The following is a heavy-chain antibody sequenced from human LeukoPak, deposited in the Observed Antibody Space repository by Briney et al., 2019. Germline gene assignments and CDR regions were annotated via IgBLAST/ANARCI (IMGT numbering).Heavy chain of an antibody. V-gene: IGHV4-34*01. CDR3: ARHLRFGELLYRYYYGMDV. CDR2: INHSGST. D-gene: IGHD3-10*01. Sequence: SETLSLTCAVYGGSFSGYYWSWIRQPPGKGLEWIGEINHSGSTNYNPSLKSRVTISVDTSKNQFSLKLSSVTAADTAVYYCARHLRFGELLYRYYYGMDVRGQGTTVTVSS. J-gene: IGHJ6*02. CDR1: GGSFSGYY.